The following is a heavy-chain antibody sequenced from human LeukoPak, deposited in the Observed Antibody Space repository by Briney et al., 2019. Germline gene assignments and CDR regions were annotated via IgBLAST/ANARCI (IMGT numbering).Heavy chain of an antibody. CDR2: IYYSGST. Sequence: PSETLSLTCTVSGGSISSGDYYWSWIRQPPGKGLEWIGYIYYSGSTYYNPSLKSRVTISVDTSKNQFPLKLSSVTAADTAVYYCASKTHLSDGAFDIWGQGTMVTVSS. D-gene: IGHD2/OR15-2a*01. V-gene: IGHV4-30-4*08. J-gene: IGHJ3*02. CDR1: GGSISSGDYY. CDR3: ASKTHLSDGAFDI.